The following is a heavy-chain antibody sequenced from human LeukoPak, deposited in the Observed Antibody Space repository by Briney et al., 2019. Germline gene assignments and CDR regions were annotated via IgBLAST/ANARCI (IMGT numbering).Heavy chain of an antibody. V-gene: IGHV3-23*01. CDR2: ISGSGGST. Sequence: PGGSLRLSCAASGFTFSTYAVSWLRQAPGKGLEWVSIISGSGGSTYYADSVKGRFTISRDNSKNTLYLQMNSLRAEDTAVYYCAKERLTTTAFDYWGQGTLVTVSS. CDR1: GFTFSTYA. D-gene: IGHD1-1*01. CDR3: AKERLTTTAFDY. J-gene: IGHJ4*02.